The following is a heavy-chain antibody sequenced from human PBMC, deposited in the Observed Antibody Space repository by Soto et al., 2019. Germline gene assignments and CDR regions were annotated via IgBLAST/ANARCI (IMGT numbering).Heavy chain of an antibody. J-gene: IGHJ4*02. Sequence: PGGSLRLSCTASGLTFCSYEMTWVRQAPGKGLEWISYITSGGTTYYADSAKGRFTISRDNAKNSLYLHLNSLTAEDTAIYYCARVLYATWSSFDYWGQGTLVTVSS. V-gene: IGHV3-48*03. CDR2: ITSGGTT. D-gene: IGHD1-26*01. CDR1: GLTFCSYE. CDR3: ARVLYATWSSFDY.